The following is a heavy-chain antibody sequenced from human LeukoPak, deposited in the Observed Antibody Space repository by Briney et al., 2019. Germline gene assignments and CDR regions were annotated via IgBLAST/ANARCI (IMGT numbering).Heavy chain of an antibody. V-gene: IGHV1-2*02. J-gene: IGHJ3*02. D-gene: IGHD4-23*01. CDR3: ARDGNFDI. Sequence: ASVNVSFKCSVYDFTVFFMHWVRQAPGQGVEWMGWISLNSGGTNYAQKFQGRVTMTRDTSITTAYMDLNRLTSDDTAVSYCARDGNFDIWGQGTVVTVSS. CDR1: VYDFTVFF. CDR2: ISLNSGGT.